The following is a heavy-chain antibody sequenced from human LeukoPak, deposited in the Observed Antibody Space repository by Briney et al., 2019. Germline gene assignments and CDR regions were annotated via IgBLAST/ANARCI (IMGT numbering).Heavy chain of an antibody. CDR1: GYTFTGYY. CDR2: INPNSGGT. Sequence: ASVKVSCKASGYTFTGYYMHWVQQAPGQGLEWMGWINPNSGGTNYAQKFQGRVTMTRDTSISTAYMELSRLRSDDTAVYYCARVGGGYCSSTSCFDYWGQGTLVTVSS. J-gene: IGHJ4*02. CDR3: ARVGGGYCSSTSCFDY. D-gene: IGHD2-2*01. V-gene: IGHV1-2*02.